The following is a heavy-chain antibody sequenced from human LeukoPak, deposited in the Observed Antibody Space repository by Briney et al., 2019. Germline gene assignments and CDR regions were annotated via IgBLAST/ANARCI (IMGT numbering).Heavy chain of an antibody. V-gene: IGHV4-34*01. CDR1: GGSFSGYY. J-gene: IGHJ4*02. D-gene: IGHD5-18*01. Sequence: SETLSPTCAVYGGSFSGYYWSWIRQPPGKGLEWIGEINHSGSTNYNPSLKSRVTISVDTSKNQFSLKLSSVTAADTAVYYCARGPGSLYSYGYGYWGQGTLVTVSS. CDR3: ARGPGSLYSYGYGY. CDR2: INHSGST.